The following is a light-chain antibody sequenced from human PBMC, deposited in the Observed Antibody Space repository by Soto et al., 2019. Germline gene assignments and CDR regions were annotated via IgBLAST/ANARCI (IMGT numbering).Light chain of an antibody. Sequence: QSVLTQPASVSGSPGQSITISCTRSSTDFENYNLVSWYQHCPDKAPKLIIYEGTKRPSEISDRFSGSESDTTASLTISGLQAADEAYYYCCSRLFGGGTKLTVL. CDR1: STDFENYNL. CDR2: EGT. V-gene: IGLV2-23*01. J-gene: IGLJ2*01. CDR3: CSRL.